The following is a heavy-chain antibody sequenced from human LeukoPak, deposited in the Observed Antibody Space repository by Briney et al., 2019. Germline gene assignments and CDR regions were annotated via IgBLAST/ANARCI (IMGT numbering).Heavy chain of an antibody. Sequence: GGSLRLSCAASGFTFSSYAMSWVRQAPGKGLEWVSAISGSGGSTYYADSVKGRFTISRDNSKNTLYLQMNSLRAEDTAVYYCAKDAFPVAGIDDAFDIWGQGTIVTVSS. V-gene: IGHV3-23*01. D-gene: IGHD6-19*01. CDR2: ISGSGGST. CDR1: GFTFSSYA. J-gene: IGHJ3*02. CDR3: AKDAFPVAGIDDAFDI.